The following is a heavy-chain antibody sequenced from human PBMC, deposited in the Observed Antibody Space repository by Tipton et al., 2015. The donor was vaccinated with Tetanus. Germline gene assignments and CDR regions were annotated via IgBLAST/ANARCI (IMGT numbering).Heavy chain of an antibody. CDR3: AVLPKHWQAPRGAP. Sequence: LRLSCTVSGASISDKKYYWGWIRQAPGKGLEWIASIYFEGSTYYSPSLKSRLTIDVDTSQNLFSLRLTSVTAADTAVYYCAVLPKHWQAPRGAPWGQGILVTVSS. V-gene: IGHV4-39*02. J-gene: IGHJ5*02. CDR1: GASISDKKYY. D-gene: IGHD1-1*01. CDR2: IYFEGST.